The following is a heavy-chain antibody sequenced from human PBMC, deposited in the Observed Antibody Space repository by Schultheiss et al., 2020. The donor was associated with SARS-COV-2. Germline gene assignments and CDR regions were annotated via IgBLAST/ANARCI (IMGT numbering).Heavy chain of an antibody. CDR1: GFTFSSYG. J-gene: IGHJ6*03. V-gene: IGHV3-30*12. CDR2: ISYDGSNK. CDR3: ARERRHYYYYYMDV. Sequence: GESLKISCAASGFTFSSYGMHWVRQAPGKGLEWVAVISYDGSNKYYADSVKGRFTISRDNSKNTLYLQMNSLRAEDTAVYYCARERRHYYYYYMDVWGKGTTVTVSS.